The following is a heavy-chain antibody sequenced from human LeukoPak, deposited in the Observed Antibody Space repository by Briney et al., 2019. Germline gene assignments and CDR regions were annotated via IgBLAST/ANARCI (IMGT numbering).Heavy chain of an antibody. D-gene: IGHD2-2*01. V-gene: IGHV3-15*01. Sequence: GGSLRRSCAASGFTFNNAWMSWVRQAPGKGLEWVGRIKSKTNDETTDYAEPVKGRFTISRDDSKNTLYLQMNNLKTEDTAVYYCTTAGYCSSSSCYRSVDYWGQGTLVTVSS. CDR3: TTAGYCSSSSCYRSVDY. CDR2: IKSKTNDETT. CDR1: GFTFNNAW. J-gene: IGHJ4*02.